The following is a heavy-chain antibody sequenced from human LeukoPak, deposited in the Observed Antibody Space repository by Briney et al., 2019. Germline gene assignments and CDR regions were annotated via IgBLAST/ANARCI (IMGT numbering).Heavy chain of an antibody. Sequence: SETLSLTCTVSGGSISSYYWSWIRQPPGKGLEWIGYIYYSGSTNYNPSLKSRVTRSVDTSKNQFSLKLSSVTAADTAVYYCARAGIVATSFFDYWGQGTLVTVSS. CDR3: ARAGIVATSFFDY. CDR2: IYYSGST. D-gene: IGHD5-12*01. CDR1: GGSISSYY. J-gene: IGHJ4*02. V-gene: IGHV4-59*01.